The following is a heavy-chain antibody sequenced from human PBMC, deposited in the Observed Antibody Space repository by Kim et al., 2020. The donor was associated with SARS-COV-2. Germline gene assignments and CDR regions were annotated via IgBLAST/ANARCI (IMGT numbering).Heavy chain of an antibody. CDR2: ITDDGNSA. CDR3: TRAEKYSYGHR. D-gene: IGHD5-18*01. V-gene: IGHV3-74*01. J-gene: IGHJ5*02. Sequence: GGSLRLSCVGSGFTFSAHWMHWVRQAPGKGLVWVSRITDDGNSAVYADAVRGRFTISRDNAKNTLYLQMNSLRVEDTAVYFCTRAEKYSYGHRWGQGTRVTRSS. CDR1: GFTFSAHW.